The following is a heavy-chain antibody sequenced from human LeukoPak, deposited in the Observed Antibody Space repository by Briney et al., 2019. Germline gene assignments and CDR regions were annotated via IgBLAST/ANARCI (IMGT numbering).Heavy chain of an antibody. J-gene: IGHJ4*02. Sequence: SETLSLTCTVSGDSISSTNYYWAWVRQPPGKGLEWIGTIYYTGSTYYNPSLKSRVTISIETSKIQFSLKLSSVTAADTAVYYCARDGCSSTSCRKKFDKWGQGTLVTVSS. V-gene: IGHV4-39*07. D-gene: IGHD2-2*01. CDR3: ARDGCSSTSCRKKFDK. CDR2: IYYTGST. CDR1: GDSISSTNYY.